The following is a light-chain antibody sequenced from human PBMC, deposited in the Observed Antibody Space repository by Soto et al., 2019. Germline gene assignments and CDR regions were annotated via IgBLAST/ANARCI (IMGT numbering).Light chain of an antibody. J-gene: IGLJ2*01. CDR3: SSYTNTNTPVV. CDR2: DVS. CDR1: SSDVGGYNY. Sequence: QSALTQPASVSGSPAQSITISCTGTSSDVGGYNYVSWYQQHPGKAPKLMIYDVSNRPSGVSNRFSGSKSGNTASLTISGLQADDEADYYCSSYTNTNTPVVFGGGTKLTVL. V-gene: IGLV2-14*03.